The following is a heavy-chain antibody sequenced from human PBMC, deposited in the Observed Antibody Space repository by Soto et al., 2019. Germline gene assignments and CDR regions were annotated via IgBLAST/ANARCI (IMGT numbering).Heavy chain of an antibody. V-gene: IGHV3-30-3*01. D-gene: IGHD1-1*01. CDR1: GFTFSSYA. CDR3: ARDRVAYNPPDAFDI. Sequence: QVQLVESGGGVVQPGRSLRLSCAASGFTFSSYAMHWVRQAPGKGLEWVAVISYDGSNKYYADSVKGRFTISRDNSKNTLYLQMNSLRAEDTAVYYCARDRVAYNPPDAFDIWGQGTMVTVSS. CDR2: ISYDGSNK. J-gene: IGHJ3*02.